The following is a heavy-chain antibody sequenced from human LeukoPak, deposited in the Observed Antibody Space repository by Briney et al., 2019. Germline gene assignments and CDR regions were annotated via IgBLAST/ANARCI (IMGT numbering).Heavy chain of an antibody. Sequence: SETLSLTCAVYGGSFSGYYWSWIRQPPGKELEWIGEINHSGSTNYNPSLKSRVTISVDTSKNQFSLKLSSVTAADTAVYYCARMYDWSGAWFDPWGQGTLVTVSS. CDR2: INHSGST. V-gene: IGHV4-34*01. J-gene: IGHJ5*02. CDR1: GGSFSGYY. CDR3: ARMYDWSGAWFDP. D-gene: IGHD1-1*01.